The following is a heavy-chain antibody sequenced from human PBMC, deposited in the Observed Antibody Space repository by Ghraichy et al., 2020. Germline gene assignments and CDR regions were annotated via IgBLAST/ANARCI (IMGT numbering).Heavy chain of an antibody. CDR3: TTDRPLEY. CDR1: GFTFGDYA. V-gene: IGHV3-49*03. CDR2: IRNKPDGGTT. D-gene: IGHD1-1*01. Sequence: GGSLRLSCSASGFTFGDYAMAWFRQAPGKGLEWVGSIRNKPDGGTTNYAASVRGRFTISRDDSNSIAYLQMNSLKKEDTALYYCTTDRPLEYWGQGTLVTVSS. J-gene: IGHJ4*02.